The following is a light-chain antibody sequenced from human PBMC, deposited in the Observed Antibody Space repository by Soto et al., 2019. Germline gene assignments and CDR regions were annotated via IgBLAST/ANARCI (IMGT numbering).Light chain of an antibody. CDR2: GAS. J-gene: IGKJ5*01. CDR1: QSAGDN. CDR3: QQYNDWPLT. V-gene: IGKV3-15*01. Sequence: EVVMTQSPSTLSVSLGERATLSCRASQSAGDNLAWYQQKLGQAPRLLIFGASTRVTGISASFSGSGSGTEFTLTISSVQSEDFAVYYCQQYNDWPLTFGQGTRLEIK.